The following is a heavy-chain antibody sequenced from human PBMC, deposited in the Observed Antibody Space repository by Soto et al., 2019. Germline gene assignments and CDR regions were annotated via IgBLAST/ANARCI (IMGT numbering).Heavy chain of an antibody. Sequence: ASVKVSCKASGYTFTSYGISWVRQAPGQGLEWMGWISAYNGNTNYAQKLQGRVTMTTDTSTSTAYMELRSLRSDDTAAYYCARWNYGNYYDSSWGHCFDPWGQGTLVTVSS. CDR3: ARWNYGNYYDSSWGHCFDP. J-gene: IGHJ5*02. CDR2: ISAYNGNT. D-gene: IGHD3-22*01. V-gene: IGHV1-18*01. CDR1: GYTFTSYG.